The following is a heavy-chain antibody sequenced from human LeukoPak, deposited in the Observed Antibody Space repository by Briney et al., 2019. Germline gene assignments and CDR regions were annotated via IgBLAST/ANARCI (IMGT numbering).Heavy chain of an antibody. V-gene: IGHV1-18*01. CDR1: GSTFTSYG. Sequence: ASVKVSCKASGSTFTSYGISWVRQAPGQGLEWMGWISAYNGNTNYAQKLQGRVTMTTDTSTSTAYMELRSLRSDDTAVYYCARGGGKGYCSGGSCYINAFDIWGQGTMVTVFS. CDR3: ARGGGKGYCSGGSCYINAFDI. D-gene: IGHD2-15*01. J-gene: IGHJ3*02. CDR2: ISAYNGNT.